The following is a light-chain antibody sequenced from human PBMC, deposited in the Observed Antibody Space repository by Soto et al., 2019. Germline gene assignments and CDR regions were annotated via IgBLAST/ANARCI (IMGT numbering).Light chain of an antibody. CDR3: QQYNNFPGT. Sequence: DIQMTQSPSTLSASVGDRITITCRASQSVSAWVAWYQQKPGKAPKVVIYDASSLESGVPSRFAGSRSGTEFTLTINSLRPDDSATYYCQQYNNFPGTFGQGTNVDIK. V-gene: IGKV1-5*01. CDR2: DAS. J-gene: IGKJ1*01. CDR1: QSVSAW.